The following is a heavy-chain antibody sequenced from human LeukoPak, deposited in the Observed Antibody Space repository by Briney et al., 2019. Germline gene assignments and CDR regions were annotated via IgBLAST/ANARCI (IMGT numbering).Heavy chain of an antibody. V-gene: IGHV4-59*08. CDR1: GGSISSYY. Sequence: SETLSLTCTVSGGSISSYYWRWIRQPPGKGLEWIGYIYYSGSTNYNPSLKSRVTISVDTSKNQFSLKLSSVTAADTAVYYCARHRWYLYYFDYWGQGTLVTVSS. D-gene: IGHD2-15*01. CDR2: IYYSGST. J-gene: IGHJ4*02. CDR3: ARHRWYLYYFDY.